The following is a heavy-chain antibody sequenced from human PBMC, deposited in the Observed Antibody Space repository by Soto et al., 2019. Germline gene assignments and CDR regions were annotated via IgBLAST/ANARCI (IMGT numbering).Heavy chain of an antibody. D-gene: IGHD1-26*01. CDR3: ARDLLGAHPRLYYCGRDV. J-gene: IGHJ6*02. CDR1: GGTFSNYA. V-gene: IGHV1-69*01. CDR2: IIPIFGTA. Sequence: QVQLVQSGAEVKKPGSSVKVSCKTSGGTFSNYAISWVRQAPGQGLEWMGGIIPIFGTANDAQKFQGRVTITGDETTSTAYMDQSSLRTEDPGVYYCARDLLGAHPRLYYCGRDVWGQGTTVTVSS.